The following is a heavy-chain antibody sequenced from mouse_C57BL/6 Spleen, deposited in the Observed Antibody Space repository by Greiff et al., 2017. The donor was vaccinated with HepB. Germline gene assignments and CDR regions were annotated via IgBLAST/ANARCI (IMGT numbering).Heavy chain of an antibody. CDR2: INPNNGGT. Sequence: EVQVVESGPELVKPGASVKIPCKASGYTFTDYNMDWVKQSHGKSLEWIGDINPNNGGTIYNKKFKGKATLTVDKSSSTASMELRSLTSEDTAVYYCARGRYEAWYFAVWGTGTTVTVSS. CDR3: ARGRYEAWYFAV. V-gene: IGHV1-18*01. J-gene: IGHJ1*03. D-gene: IGHD2-3*01. CDR1: GYTFTDYN.